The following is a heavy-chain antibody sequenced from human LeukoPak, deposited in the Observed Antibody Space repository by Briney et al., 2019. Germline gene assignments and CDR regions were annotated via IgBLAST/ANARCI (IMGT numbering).Heavy chain of an antibody. V-gene: IGHV1-2*02. J-gene: IGHJ4*02. D-gene: IGHD1-1*01. CDR1: GYTFSRYY. CDR2: INPNSGAT. CDR3: ARYNWNDVVSALDY. Sequence: GASVKVSFQASGYTFSRYYIHWVRQVPAQRLAWVGCINPNSGATSYAQKFQGGVTLTSDTSITTFYMEVSRLRSDDTAVYFCARYNWNDVVSALDYWGQGTLVTVSS.